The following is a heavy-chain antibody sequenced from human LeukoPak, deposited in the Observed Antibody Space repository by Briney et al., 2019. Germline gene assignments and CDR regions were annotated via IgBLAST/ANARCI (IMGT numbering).Heavy chain of an antibody. CDR2: IYHSGST. D-gene: IGHD2-2*01. V-gene: IGHV4-38-2*01. J-gene: IGHJ4*02. Sequence: SETLSLTCAVSGYSISSGYYWGWIRQPPGKGLEWIGTIYHSGSTYYDPSLKSRVTISVDTSKNQFSLKLTSVTAADTAVYYCARVRGYCSSTICYRYYFDYWGQGTLVTVSS. CDR3: ARVRGYCSSTICYRYYFDY. CDR1: GYSISSGYY.